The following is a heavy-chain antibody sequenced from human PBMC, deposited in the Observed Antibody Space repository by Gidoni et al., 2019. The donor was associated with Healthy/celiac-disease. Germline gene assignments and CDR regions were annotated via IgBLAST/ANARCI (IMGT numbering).Heavy chain of an antibody. Sequence: QVQLQQWGAGLLKPSETLSLTCAVYGGSFSGYYWSWIRQPPGKGLEWIGEINHSGSTNYNPSLKSRVTISVDTSKNQFSLKLSSVTAADTAVYYCARLRVYDSSGRPASFDYWGQGTLVTVSS. CDR1: GGSFSGYY. J-gene: IGHJ4*02. CDR2: INHSGST. CDR3: ARLRVYDSSGRPASFDY. D-gene: IGHD3-22*01. V-gene: IGHV4-34*01.